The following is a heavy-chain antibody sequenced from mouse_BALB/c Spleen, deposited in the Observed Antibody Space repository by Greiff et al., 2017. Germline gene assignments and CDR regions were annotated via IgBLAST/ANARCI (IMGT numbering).Heavy chain of an antibody. J-gene: IGHJ4*01. V-gene: IGHV1S56*01. CDR1: GYTFTSYY. Sequence: VQLQQSGPELVKPGASVRISCKASGYTFTSYYIHWVKQRPGQGLEWIGWIYPGNVNTKYNEKFKGKATLTADKSSSTAYMQLSSLTSEDSAVYFCARRGGYYGNYDAMDYWGQGTSVTVSS. CDR3: ARRGGYYGNYDAMDY. CDR2: IYPGNVNT. D-gene: IGHD2-1*01.